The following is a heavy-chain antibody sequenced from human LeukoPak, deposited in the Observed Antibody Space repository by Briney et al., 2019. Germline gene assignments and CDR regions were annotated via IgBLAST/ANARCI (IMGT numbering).Heavy chain of an antibody. J-gene: IGHJ4*02. CDR2: IIPIFGTA. V-gene: IGHV1-69*06. CDR1: GGTFSSYA. Sequence: SVKVSCKASGGTFSSYAISWVRQAPGQGHEWMGGIIPIFGTANYAQKFQGRVTITADKSTSTAYMELSSLRSEDTAVYYCARMSSGWYGPFDYWGQGTLVTVSS. D-gene: IGHD6-19*01. CDR3: ARMSSGWYGPFDY.